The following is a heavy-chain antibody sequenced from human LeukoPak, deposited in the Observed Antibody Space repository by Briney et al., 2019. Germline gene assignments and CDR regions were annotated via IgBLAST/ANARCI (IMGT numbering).Heavy chain of an antibody. D-gene: IGHD3-16*01. CDR3: ARGRTFGGPNGLYYYYYMNV. CDR1: YDSISSYY. Sequence: PSETLSLTCTVAYDSISSYYWSWIRQPPGKGLEWIGYIHNSGSTMYNPSLKSRLAMSLDTSKNQFSLNLNSVTAEDTAVYYCARGRTFGGPNGLYYYYYMNVWGKGTTVTVSS. J-gene: IGHJ6*03. CDR2: IHNSGST. V-gene: IGHV4-59*01.